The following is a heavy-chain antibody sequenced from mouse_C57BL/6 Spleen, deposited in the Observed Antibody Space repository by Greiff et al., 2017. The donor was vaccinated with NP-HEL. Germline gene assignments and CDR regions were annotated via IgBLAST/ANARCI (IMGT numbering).Heavy chain of an antibody. D-gene: IGHD1-1*01. CDR1: GYTFTDYY. CDR2: IGPGSGST. V-gene: IGHV1-77*01. CDR3: AYYYGSSSWFAY. Sequence: QVQLQQSGAELVKPGASVKISCKASGYTFTDYYINWVKQRPGQGLEWIGKIGPGSGSTYSTEKFKGKVTLSADKSSSTAYMQLSSLTSEDSAVYFCAYYYGSSSWFAYWGQGTLVTVSA. J-gene: IGHJ3*01.